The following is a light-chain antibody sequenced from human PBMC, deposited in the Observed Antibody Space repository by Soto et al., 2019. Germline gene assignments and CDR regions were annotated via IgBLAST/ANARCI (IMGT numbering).Light chain of an antibody. CDR3: QQYNSYPMYT. CDR1: QCISSW. Sequence: DIQMTQSPSTLSASVGDRVTITCRASQCISSWLAWYQQKPGKAPKLLIYDASSLESGVPSRFSGSGSGTEFTLTISSLQPDDFATYYCQQYNSYPMYTFGQRTKLEIK. V-gene: IGKV1-5*01. J-gene: IGKJ2*01. CDR2: DAS.